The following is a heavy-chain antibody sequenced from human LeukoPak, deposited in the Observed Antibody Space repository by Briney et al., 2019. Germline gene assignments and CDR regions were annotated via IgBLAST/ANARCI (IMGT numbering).Heavy chain of an antibody. Sequence: SETLSLTCTVSGGSISSYYWSWIRQPPGKGLEWIGYIYYSGSTNYNPSLKSRVTISVDTSKNQFSLKLSSVTAADPAVYYCARLGGPAATLDYWGQGTLVTVSS. J-gene: IGHJ4*02. D-gene: IGHD6-25*01. CDR2: IYYSGST. CDR1: GGSISSYY. V-gene: IGHV4-59*01. CDR3: ARLGGPAATLDY.